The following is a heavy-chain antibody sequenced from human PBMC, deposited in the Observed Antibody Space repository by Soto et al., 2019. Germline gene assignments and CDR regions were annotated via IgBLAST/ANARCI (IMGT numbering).Heavy chain of an antibody. D-gene: IGHD3-16*01. CDR2: ISPYNGNT. Sequence: APVKVSCKCTGEAFTDDGITWVRQAPGQGIEWMGWISPYNGNTNYGQTLQGRVTLTTDTSTSTVYMELRSLRSDDTAVYYCARDQSFDRSYDYGIDLLGQRTTVT. V-gene: IGHV1-18*01. CDR1: GEAFTDDG. J-gene: IGHJ6*02. CDR3: ARDQSFDRSYDYGIDL.